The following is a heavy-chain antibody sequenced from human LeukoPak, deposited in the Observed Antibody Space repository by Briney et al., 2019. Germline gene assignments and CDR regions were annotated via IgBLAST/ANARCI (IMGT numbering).Heavy chain of an antibody. CDR2: INHSGST. V-gene: IGHV4-34*01. CDR1: GGSFRGYN. D-gene: IGHD3-10*01. Sequence: APETLSHTCAVHGGSFRGYNWSWIRQPPGKGLEWIGEINHSGSTNYNPSLKSRVTISVDTSKNQFSLKLSSVTAADTAVYYCARRDYYGSGFEFDPWGQGTLVTVSS. J-gene: IGHJ5*02. CDR3: ARRDYYGSGFEFDP.